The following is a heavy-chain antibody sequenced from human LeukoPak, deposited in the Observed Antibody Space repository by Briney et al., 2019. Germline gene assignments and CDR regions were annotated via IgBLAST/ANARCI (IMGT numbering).Heavy chain of an antibody. Sequence: PSETLSLTCTVSGGSISSGSYYWRWIRQPAGKGLEWIGRIYTSGSTNYNPSLKSRVTISVDTSKNQFSLKLSSVTTADTAVYYCARSRLGMGLDYWGQGTLVTVSS. CDR3: ARSRLGMGLDY. J-gene: IGHJ4*02. V-gene: IGHV4-61*02. CDR1: GGSISSGSYY. CDR2: IYTSGST. D-gene: IGHD7-27*01.